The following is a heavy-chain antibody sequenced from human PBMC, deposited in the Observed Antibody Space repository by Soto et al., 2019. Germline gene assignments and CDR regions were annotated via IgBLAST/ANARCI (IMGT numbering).Heavy chain of an antibody. CDR3: AKGGSSYSDPIDD. Sequence: GGSLRLSCAASGFTFSSYGMHWVRQAPGKGLEWVAVISYDERNKFYADSVKGRFTVSRDNSKNTLSLQMNSLRTEDTAVYYCAKGGSSYSDPIDDWGQGTLVTVSS. J-gene: IGHJ4*02. CDR1: GFTFSSYG. CDR2: ISYDERNK. D-gene: IGHD6-6*01. V-gene: IGHV3-30*18.